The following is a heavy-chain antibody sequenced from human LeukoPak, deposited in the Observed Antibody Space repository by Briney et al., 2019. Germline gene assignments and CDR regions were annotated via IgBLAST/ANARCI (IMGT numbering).Heavy chain of an antibody. V-gene: IGHV3-69-1*01. CDR1: GFPFETNA. Sequence: GGSLRLSCATSGFPFETNAMSWVRQAPGKGLEWVATIGNTETFYADSVTGRFTISRDNAKNSVYLQMNNLRVEEMAVYYCARGKGWIDPWGQGTLVTVSS. CDR3: ARGKGWIDP. J-gene: IGHJ5*02. CDR2: IGNTET.